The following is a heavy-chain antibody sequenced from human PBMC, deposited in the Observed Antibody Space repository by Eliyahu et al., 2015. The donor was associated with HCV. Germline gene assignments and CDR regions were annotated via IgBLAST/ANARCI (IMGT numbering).Heavy chain of an antibody. CDR3: ARERGGLYYYGSSDAFDI. Sequence: QVQLVQSGAEVKKPGASVKVXCKASGYTFTSYXXSWVRQAPGQGLEWMGWISXYNGNTNYAQKLQGRVTMTTDTSTSTAYMELRSLRSDDTAVYYCARERGGLYYYGSSDAFDIWGQGTMVTVSS. J-gene: IGHJ3*02. CDR1: GYTFTSYX. CDR2: ISXYNGNT. V-gene: IGHV1-18*04. D-gene: IGHD3-10*01.